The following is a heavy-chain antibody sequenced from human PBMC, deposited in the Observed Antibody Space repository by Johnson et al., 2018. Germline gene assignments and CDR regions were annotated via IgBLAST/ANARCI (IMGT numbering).Heavy chain of an antibody. D-gene: IGHD5-12*01. CDR3: AKEEGYSGYGYYYMDV. J-gene: IGHJ6*03. V-gene: IGHV1-69*01. Sequence: QVQLVESGAEVKKXGSSXKVXCKASGGTFSSYAISWVRQAPGQGLEWMGGIIPIFGTANYAQQFQGRVTITADESTSTAYMELSSLRSEATAVYYCAKEEGYSGYGYYYMDVWGKGTTVTVSS. CDR2: IIPIFGTA. CDR1: GGTFSSYA.